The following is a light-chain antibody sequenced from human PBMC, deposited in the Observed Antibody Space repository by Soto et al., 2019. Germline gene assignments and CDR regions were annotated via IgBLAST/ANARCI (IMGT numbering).Light chain of an antibody. Sequence: EIVLALSPATLSLSPGERATLSCRASQSVSRYLAWYQQKPGQAPRLLIYDASNRATGIPARFSGSGSGTDFTLTISSLEPEDFAVYYCQPRSNWPPITFGQGTRLEIK. CDR1: QSVSRY. V-gene: IGKV3-11*01. CDR2: DAS. J-gene: IGKJ5*01. CDR3: QPRSNWPPIT.